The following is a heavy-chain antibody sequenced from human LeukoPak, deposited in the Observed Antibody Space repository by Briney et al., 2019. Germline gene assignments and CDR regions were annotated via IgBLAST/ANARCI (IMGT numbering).Heavy chain of an antibody. CDR3: ARAGRELLDAFDI. J-gene: IGHJ3*02. CDR1: GFTFSSYW. V-gene: IGHV3-74*01. CDR2: IKTDGSTT. D-gene: IGHD1-26*01. Sequence: GGSLRLSCAVSGFTFSSYWMHWVRQAPGKGLVWVSHIKTDGSTTAYADSVKGRFTISRDNSKNTLYLQTNSLRAEDTAVYYCARAGRELLDAFDIWGQGTMVTVSS.